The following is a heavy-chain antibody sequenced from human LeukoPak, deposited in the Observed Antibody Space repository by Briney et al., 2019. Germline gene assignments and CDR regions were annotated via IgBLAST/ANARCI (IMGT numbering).Heavy chain of an antibody. CDR1: GFTFDDYA. J-gene: IGHJ3*02. Sequence: PGRSLRLSCAASGFTFDDYAMHWVRQAPGKGLEWVSGISWNSGSIGYADSVKGRFTISRDNAKNSLYLQMNSLRAEDMALYYCAKDKGSGSYSLPALGAFDIWGQGTMVTVSS. CDR2: ISWNSGSI. V-gene: IGHV3-9*03. D-gene: IGHD1-26*01. CDR3: AKDKGSGSYSLPALGAFDI.